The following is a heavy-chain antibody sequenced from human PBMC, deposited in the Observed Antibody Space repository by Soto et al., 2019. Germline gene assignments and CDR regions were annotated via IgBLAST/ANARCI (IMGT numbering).Heavy chain of an antibody. V-gene: IGHV4-39*01. Sequence: QLQLQESGPGLVKPSETLSLTCTVSGGSISSSNYYWGWIRQPPGKGLEWIGSIYYSGTTYYNPSLRSRVTMSEDTSKNHFSLKVGSATAADTAVYYCARHWLLPVAGYYFDYWSQGTLVTVSS. J-gene: IGHJ4*02. CDR2: IYYSGTT. CDR3: ARHWLLPVAGYYFDY. D-gene: IGHD6-19*01. CDR1: GGSISSSNYY.